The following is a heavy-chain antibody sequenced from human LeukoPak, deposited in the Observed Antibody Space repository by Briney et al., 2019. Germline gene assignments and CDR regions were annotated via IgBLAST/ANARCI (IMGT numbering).Heavy chain of an antibody. J-gene: IGHJ5*02. CDR3: ASGITGTNNWFDP. CDR2: IYSGGTT. D-gene: IGHD1-14*01. CDR1: GFSVSSNY. V-gene: IGHV3-66*02. Sequence: PGGSLRLSCAASGFSVSSNYMSWVRQAPGKGLEWVSVIYSGGTTYYADSVKGRFTISRDNSKNTLYLQMNSLRAEDTALYCCASGITGTNNWFDPWGQGTLVTVSS.